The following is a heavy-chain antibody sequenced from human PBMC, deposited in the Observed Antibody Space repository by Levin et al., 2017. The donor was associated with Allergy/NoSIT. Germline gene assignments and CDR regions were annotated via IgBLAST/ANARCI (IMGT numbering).Heavy chain of an antibody. J-gene: IGHJ4*02. CDR1: GFTFSSYS. Sequence: GGSLRLSCAASGFTFSSYSMNWVRQAPGKGLEWVSSISSSSSYIYYADSVKGRFTISRDNAKNSLYLQMNSLRAEDTAVYYCAREGMEMVRGVIIRGYFDYWGQGTLVTVSS. CDR2: ISSSSSYI. D-gene: IGHD3-10*01. V-gene: IGHV3-21*01. CDR3: AREGMEMVRGVIIRGYFDY.